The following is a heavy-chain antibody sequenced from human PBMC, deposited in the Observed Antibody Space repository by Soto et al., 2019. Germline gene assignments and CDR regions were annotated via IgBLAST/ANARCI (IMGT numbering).Heavy chain of an antibody. Sequence: QVQLVESGGGVVQPGRSLRLSCAASGFPFSNYAMHWVRQAPGKGLEWVAFISYDGRNKYYADSVKGRFTISRDNSKKTLYLQMNNLRAEDPAVYYCARQRAVTTRFDYWGQGTLVTVSS. D-gene: IGHD4-17*01. CDR3: ARQRAVTTRFDY. CDR2: ISYDGRNK. V-gene: IGHV3-30*04. J-gene: IGHJ4*02. CDR1: GFPFSNYA.